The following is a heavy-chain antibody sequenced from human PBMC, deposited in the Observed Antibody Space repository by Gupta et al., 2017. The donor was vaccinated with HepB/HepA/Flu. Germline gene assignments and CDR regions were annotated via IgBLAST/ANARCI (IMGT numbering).Heavy chain of an antibody. V-gene: IGHV1-69*04. J-gene: IGHJ6*02. D-gene: IGHD1-1*01. CDR3: ARAAGRELEPHFSMDV. CDR2: IIPIIGIR. CDR1: GGAFSSYA. Sequence: QVQLVQSGAEVKKPGSSVKVSCKASGGAFSSYAISWVGQAPGQGLEWMGRIIPIIGIRNYAQKFQGRVTITADKSTDTAYMEVSRLRFEDTAVYYCARAAGRELEPHFSMDVWGQGTTVTVSS.